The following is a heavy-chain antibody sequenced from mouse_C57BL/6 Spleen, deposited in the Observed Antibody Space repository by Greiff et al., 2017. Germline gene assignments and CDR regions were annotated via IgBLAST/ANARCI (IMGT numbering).Heavy chain of an antibody. CDR3: AGDSSGHYAMDY. CDR2: IYPGSGST. CDR1: GYTFTSYW. Sequence: QVQLQQPGAELVKPGASVKMSCKASGYTFTSYWITWVKQRPGQGLEWIGDIYPGSGSTNYNEKFKSKATLTVDTSSSTAYMQLSSLTSEDSAVYYCAGDSSGHYAMDYWGQGTPVTVSS. V-gene: IGHV1-55*01. J-gene: IGHJ4*01. D-gene: IGHD3-2*02.